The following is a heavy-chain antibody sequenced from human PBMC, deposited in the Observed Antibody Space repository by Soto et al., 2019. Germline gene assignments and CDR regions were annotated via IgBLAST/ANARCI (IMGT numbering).Heavy chain of an antibody. CDR1: GFSFGTYA. Sequence: GGSLRLSCVASGFSFGTYAMTWVRQVPGKGLEWVSTISGGIGSTFYADSVKGRFTISRDISKKMLFLHMNGLRGEDTGTYYCAKAAARYFDYWGRGTLVTVSS. V-gene: IGHV3-23*01. D-gene: IGHD6-13*01. CDR2: ISGGIGST. CDR3: AKAAARYFDY. J-gene: IGHJ4*02.